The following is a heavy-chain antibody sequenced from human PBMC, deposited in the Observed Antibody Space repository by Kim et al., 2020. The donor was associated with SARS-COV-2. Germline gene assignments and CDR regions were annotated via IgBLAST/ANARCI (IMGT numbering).Heavy chain of an antibody. V-gene: IGHV4-39*01. Sequence: SETLSLTCSVSGGSVSSDTYYWGWIRQPPGKGLEWIGTIYYTGTTYYNPSLNSRLTISVDTPKIQFSLILSSVTAADTAVYYCARGRTVAASADWGQGTLVTVSS. J-gene: IGHJ4*02. CDR3: ARGRTVAASAD. CDR2: IYYTGTT. D-gene: IGHD6-13*01. CDR1: GGSVSSDTYY.